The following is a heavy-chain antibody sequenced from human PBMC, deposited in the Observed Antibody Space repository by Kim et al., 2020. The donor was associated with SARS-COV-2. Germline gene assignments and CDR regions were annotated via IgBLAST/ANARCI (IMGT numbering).Heavy chain of an antibody. CDR1: GFTFDGYA. CDR3: AKEHGCSGGCCYSGKVYYYYCYGMDV. J-gene: IGHJ6*02. CDR2: VSWNSGSI. Sequence: GGSLRLSCAASGFTFDGYAMHWVRQAPGKGLEWVSGVSWNSGSIGYADSVKGRFTISRDNAKNSLYLQMNSLRAEDTALYYCAKEHGCSGGCCYSGKVYYYYCYGMDVWGQGTTVTVSS. V-gene: IGHV3-9*01. D-gene: IGHD2-15*01.